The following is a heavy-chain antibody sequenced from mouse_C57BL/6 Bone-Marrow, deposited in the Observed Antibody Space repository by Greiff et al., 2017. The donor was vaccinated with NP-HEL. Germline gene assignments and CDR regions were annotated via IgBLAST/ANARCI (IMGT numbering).Heavy chain of an antibody. CDR2: IDPSDSYT. V-gene: IGHV1-50*01. J-gene: IGHJ2*01. CDR1: GYTFTSYW. CDR3: ARAECYGLDFDY. Sequence: QVQLQQPGAELVKPGASVKLSCKASGYTFTSYWMQWVKQRPGQGLEWIGEIDPSDSYTNYNQKFKGKATLTVDTSSSTAYMQLSSLTSEDSAVYYCARAECYGLDFDYWGQGTTLTVSS. D-gene: IGHD1-1*01.